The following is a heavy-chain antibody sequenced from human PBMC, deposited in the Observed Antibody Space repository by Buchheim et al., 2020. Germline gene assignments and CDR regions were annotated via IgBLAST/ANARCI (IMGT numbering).Heavy chain of an antibody. CDR1: GFTFSDYW. CDR3: ARGKRVGATLEY. D-gene: IGHD1-26*01. Sequence: EVQLVESGGGLIQPGGSLTLTCAASGFTFSDYWMHWARQAPGKGLVWVSRLNTDGTITGYADSVRGRFTISRDNAKNTLDLQMSSLRAEDTAVYYCARGKRVGATLEYWGQGNL. CDR2: LNTDGTIT. J-gene: IGHJ4*02. V-gene: IGHV3-74*01.